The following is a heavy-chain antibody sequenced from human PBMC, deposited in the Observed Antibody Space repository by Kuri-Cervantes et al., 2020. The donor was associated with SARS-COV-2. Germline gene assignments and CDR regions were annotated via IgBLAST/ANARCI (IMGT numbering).Heavy chain of an antibody. J-gene: IGHJ4*02. V-gene: IGHV3-21*01. D-gene: IGHD6-13*01. Sequence: GGSLRLSCAASGFTFSSYRMNWVRQAPGKGLEWVSSISSSSSYIYYADSVKGRFTISRDNAKNSLYLQMNSLRAEDTAVYYCASQQLPLFDYWGQGTLVTVSS. CDR1: GFTFSSYR. CDR2: ISSSSSYI. CDR3: ASQQLPLFDY.